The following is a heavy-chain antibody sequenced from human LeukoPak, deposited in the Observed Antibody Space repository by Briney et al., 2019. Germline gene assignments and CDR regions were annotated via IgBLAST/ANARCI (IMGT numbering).Heavy chain of an antibody. D-gene: IGHD5-18*01. CDR1: GGSISSYY. J-gene: IGHJ6*02. CDR2: IYYSGST. V-gene: IGHV4-59*01. CDR3: ARVNVDTAMITEDYYYYGMDV. Sequence: SETLSLTCTVSGGSISSYYWSWIRQPPGKGLEWIGYIYYSGSTNYNPSLKSRVTISVDTSKNQFSLKLSSVTAADTAVYYCARVNVDTAMITEDYYYYGMDVWGQGTTVTVSS.